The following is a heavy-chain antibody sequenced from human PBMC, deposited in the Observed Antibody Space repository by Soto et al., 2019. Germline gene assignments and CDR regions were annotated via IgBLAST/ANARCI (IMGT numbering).Heavy chain of an antibody. D-gene: IGHD4-17*01. CDR1: GFTFINYA. CDR3: VKKSIGTVTNPVYWSFDL. J-gene: IGHJ2*01. CDR2: TSGGGDVA. V-gene: IGHV3-23*01. Sequence: EVQLLESGGGLIQPGGSLRLSCTASGFTFINYAMNWVRQAPGKGLEWVSGTSGGGDVAFYADSVKGRFAISRDNSKNTLSLQMNSLSAEDTALYYCVKKSIGTVTNPVYWSFDLWGRGTLVTVSS.